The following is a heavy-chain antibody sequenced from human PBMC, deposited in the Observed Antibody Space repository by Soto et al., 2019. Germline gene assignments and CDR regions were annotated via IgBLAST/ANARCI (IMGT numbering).Heavy chain of an antibody. J-gene: IGHJ4*02. CDR2: FDPEDGET. Sequence: ASVKVSCKVSGYTLTELSMHWVRQAPGKGLEWMGGFDPEDGETIYAQKFQGRVTMTEDTSTDTAYMELSSLRSEDTAVYYCARDYEKMATSGPSGGDYWGQGTLVTVSS. CDR3: ARDYEKMATSGPSGGDY. V-gene: IGHV1-24*01. D-gene: IGHD5-12*01. CDR1: GYTLTELS.